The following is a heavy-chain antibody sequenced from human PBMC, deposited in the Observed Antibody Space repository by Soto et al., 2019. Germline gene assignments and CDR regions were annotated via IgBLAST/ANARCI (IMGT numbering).Heavy chain of an antibody. J-gene: IGHJ4*02. D-gene: IGHD5-18*01. Sequence: QVQLVQSGAEVKKPGSSVKVSCKASGGTFSSYTISWVRQAPGQGLEWMGRIIPILGIANYAQKFQGRVTITADKSTSTAYMELSSLRSEDTAVYYCAREKGRGIQLWLDYWGQGTLVTVSS. CDR3: AREKGRGIQLWLDY. V-gene: IGHV1-69*08. CDR1: GGTFSSYT. CDR2: IIPILGIA.